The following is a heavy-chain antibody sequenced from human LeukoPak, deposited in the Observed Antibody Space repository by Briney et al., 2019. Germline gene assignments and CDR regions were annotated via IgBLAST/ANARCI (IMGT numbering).Heavy chain of an antibody. CDR3: VREGGGGPTAPPDYYSSQVDV. Sequence: GASVKVSCKASGYTFISYGITWVRQAPGQGLEWMGWISPYTTNTNYAQSLQGRVTMSTDTSTSSAYMELRSLRSDDTALYYCVREGGGGPTAPPDYYSSQVDVWGKGTTVTVSS. J-gene: IGHJ6*03. V-gene: IGHV1-18*01. CDR2: ISPYTTNT. CDR1: GYTFISYG. D-gene: IGHD1-26*01.